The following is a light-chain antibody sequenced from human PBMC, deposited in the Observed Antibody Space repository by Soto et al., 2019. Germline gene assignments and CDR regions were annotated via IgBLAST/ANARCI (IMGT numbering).Light chain of an antibody. CDR1: SSNIGEGHD. J-gene: IGLJ1*01. V-gene: IGLV1-40*01. CDR3: ATWDDSRNGYV. CDR2: GDI. Sequence: QSVLTQPPSVSGAPGQRVTISCTGSSSNIGEGHDVHWYQQLPGRAPKVLIYGDINRPSGVPDRFSGSKSGTSASLAITGLQSEDEADYYCATWDDSRNGYVFGPGTKVTVL.